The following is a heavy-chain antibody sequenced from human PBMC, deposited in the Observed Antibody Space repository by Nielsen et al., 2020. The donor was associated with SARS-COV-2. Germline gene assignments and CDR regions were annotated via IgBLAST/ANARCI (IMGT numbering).Heavy chain of an antibody. V-gene: IGHV3-11*04. Sequence: GESLNISCAASGFTFSDHYMDWVRQAPGKGLEWVSYISSSGTTIYYADSVKGRFTISRDNAKSSLYLQMNSLRAEDTAAYYCARCSGGSCYSGWFDPWGQGTLVTVSS. CDR1: GFTFSDHY. CDR2: ISSSGTTI. CDR3: ARCSGGSCYSGWFDP. D-gene: IGHD2-15*01. J-gene: IGHJ5*02.